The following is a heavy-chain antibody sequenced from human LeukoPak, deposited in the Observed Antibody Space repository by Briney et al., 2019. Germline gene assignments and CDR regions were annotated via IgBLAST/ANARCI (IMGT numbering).Heavy chain of an antibody. D-gene: IGHD5-18*01. J-gene: IGHJ4*02. CDR1: GGSISSYY. CDR2: IYSSGST. CDR3: ARGTKRGYRVYYFDY. Sequence: SETLSLACTVSGGSISSYYWSWIRQPAGEGLEWIGRIYSSGSTNYNPSLKSRVTLSVATSKNQFSLKLSSVTAADTAVYYCARGTKRGYRVYYFDYWGQGTLVTVSS. V-gene: IGHV4-4*07.